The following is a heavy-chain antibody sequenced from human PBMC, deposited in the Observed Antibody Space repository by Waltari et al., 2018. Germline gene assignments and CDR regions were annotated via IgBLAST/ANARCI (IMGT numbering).Heavy chain of an antibody. J-gene: IGHJ3*02. CDR3: ARDRRGYSYGYGVIDAFDI. D-gene: IGHD5-18*01. V-gene: IGHV1-69*04. CDR2: IIPILGIA. Sequence: QVQLVQSGAEVKKPGSSVKVSCKASGGTFSSYAISWVRQAPGQGLEWMGGIIPILGIANDAQKFQGRVTITADESTSTAYMELSSLRSEDTAVYYCARDRRGYSYGYGVIDAFDIWGQGTMVTVSS. CDR1: GGTFSSYA.